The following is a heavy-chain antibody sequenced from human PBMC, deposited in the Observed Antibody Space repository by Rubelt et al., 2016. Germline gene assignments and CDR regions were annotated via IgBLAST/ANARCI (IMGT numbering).Heavy chain of an antibody. J-gene: IGHJ4*02. CDR3: ARDLLLWFGEFEAFDY. CDR2: SYDGSNK. D-gene: IGHD3-10*01. Sequence: SYDGSNKYYADSVKGRFTISRDNSKNTLYLQMNSLRAEDTAVYYCARDLLLWFGEFEAFDYWGQGTLVTVSS. V-gene: IGHV3-30*01.